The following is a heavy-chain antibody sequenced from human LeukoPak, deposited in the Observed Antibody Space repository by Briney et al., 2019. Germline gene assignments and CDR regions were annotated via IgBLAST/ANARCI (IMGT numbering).Heavy chain of an antibody. J-gene: IGHJ4*02. V-gene: IGHV3-21*01. Sequence: GGSLRLSCAASGFTFSNYSMNWVRQAPGEGLEWVSAISSSSSYIYYADSVKGRFTISRDNAKNSLYLQMNSLGAEDTAVYYCASRGYSYGYEWGQGTLVTVSS. CDR2: ISSSSSYI. CDR3: ASRGYSYGYE. D-gene: IGHD5-18*01. CDR1: GFTFSNYS.